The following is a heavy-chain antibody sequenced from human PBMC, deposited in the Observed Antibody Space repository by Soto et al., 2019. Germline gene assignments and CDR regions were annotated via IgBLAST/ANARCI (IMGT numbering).Heavy chain of an antibody. CDR2: IKQDGSER. D-gene: IGHD2-2*01. Sequence: GGSLRLSCAASGLTFSSYWMSWVRQAPGKGLEWVANIKQDGSERYYVDSVKGRFTISRDNAKNSLYLQMDSLRAEDTAVYYCARGGSSTRFTDYWGQGTLVTVSS. CDR1: GLTFSSYW. V-gene: IGHV3-7*03. J-gene: IGHJ4*02. CDR3: ARGGSSTRFTDY.